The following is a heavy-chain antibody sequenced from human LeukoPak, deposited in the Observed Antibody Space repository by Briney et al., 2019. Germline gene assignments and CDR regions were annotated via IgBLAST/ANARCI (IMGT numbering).Heavy chain of an antibody. CDR3: AKGDPVSGVY. J-gene: IGHJ4*02. Sequence: GGSLRLSCAASGFAFSTYWMTWVRQAPGKGLEWVANINQDGSGTYYVDSVTGRFTISRDNAKSSLYLQVNGLRAEDSAVYYCAKGDPVSGVYWGRGTLVTVSS. CDR2: INQDGSGT. V-gene: IGHV3-7*01. D-gene: IGHD3-16*01. CDR1: GFAFSTYW.